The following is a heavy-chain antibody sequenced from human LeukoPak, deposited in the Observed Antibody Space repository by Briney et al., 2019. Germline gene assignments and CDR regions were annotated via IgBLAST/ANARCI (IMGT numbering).Heavy chain of an antibody. V-gene: IGHV3-48*02. CDR1: GFTFSSYT. D-gene: IGHD3-9*01. CDR2: ISSSSNTR. Sequence: PGGSLRLSCAASGFTFSSYTMNWVRQAPGKGLEWVSYISSSSNTRYYADSVKGRFTISRDNAQKSLYLQMNSLRDEDTAVYYCARVQGETLTGYYFDYWGQGTLVTVSS. CDR3: ARVQGETLTGYYFDY. J-gene: IGHJ4*02.